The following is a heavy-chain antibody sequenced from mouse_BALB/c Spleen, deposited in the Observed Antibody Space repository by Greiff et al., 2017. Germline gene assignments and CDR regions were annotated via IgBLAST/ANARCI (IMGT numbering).Heavy chain of an antibody. J-gene: IGHJ3*01. CDR2: IYPGDGDT. V-gene: IGHV1-87*01. CDR1: GYTFTSYW. CDR3: ARSVYDYSWFAY. Sequence: QVQLQQSGAELARPGASVKLSCKASGYTFTSYWMQWVKQRPGQGLEWIGAIYPGDGDTRYTQKFKGKATLTADKSSSTAYMQLSSLASEDSAVYYCARSVYDYSWFAYWGQGTLVTVSA. D-gene: IGHD2-4*01.